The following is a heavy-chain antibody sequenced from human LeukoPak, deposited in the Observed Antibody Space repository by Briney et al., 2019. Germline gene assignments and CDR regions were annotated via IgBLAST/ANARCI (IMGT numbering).Heavy chain of an antibody. V-gene: IGHV4-30-4*08. J-gene: IGHJ4*02. CDR1: GGSISSSSYY. CDR2: IYYSGST. D-gene: IGHD6-13*01. CDR3: ARGVRAAAGSIAVYYFDY. Sequence: KPSETLSLTCTVSGGSISSSSYYWGWIRQPPGKGLEWIGYIYYSGSTYYNPSLKSRVTISVDTSKNQFSLKLSSVTAADTAVYYCARGVRAAAGSIAVYYFDYWGQGTLVTVSS.